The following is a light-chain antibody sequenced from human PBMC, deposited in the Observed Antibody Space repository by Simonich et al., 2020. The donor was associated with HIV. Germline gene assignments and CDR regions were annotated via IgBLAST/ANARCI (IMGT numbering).Light chain of an antibody. V-gene: IGKV1-39*01. J-gene: IGKJ1*01. Sequence: DIQMTQSPSSLSASVGDRVTITCRESQSISNYLNWYQQKPGKAPKLLIYAASTLQSGVPSRFSGSGSGTDFTLTISCLQSEDFATYYCQQYYSYPWTFGQGTKVEIK. CDR1: QSISNY. CDR2: AAS. CDR3: QQYYSYPWT.